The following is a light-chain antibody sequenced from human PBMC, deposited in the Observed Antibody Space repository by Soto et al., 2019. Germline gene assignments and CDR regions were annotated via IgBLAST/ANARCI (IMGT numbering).Light chain of an antibody. J-gene: IGKJ1*01. V-gene: IGKV1-5*01. CDR2: DAS. Sequence: DIQLTQTPSTLSASVGDEVTITCRASQTISRWLAWYQQKPGKAPKLLIYDASNLESGVPSRFSGSGSGTEFTLTISSLQPEDFGIYYCQQYENYWTFGQGTKV. CDR1: QTISRW. CDR3: QQYENYWT.